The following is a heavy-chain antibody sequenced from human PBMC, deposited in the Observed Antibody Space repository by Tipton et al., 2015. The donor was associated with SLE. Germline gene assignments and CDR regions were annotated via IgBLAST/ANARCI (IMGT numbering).Heavy chain of an antibody. Sequence: SLRLSCAASGFTFSSYSMNWVRQAPGKGLEWISSISSSSSYIYYADSVKGRFTISRDNAKNSLYLQMNSLRAEDTAVYYCAREGASSYYYMDVWGKGTTVTVSS. CDR3: AREGASSYYYMDV. CDR1: GFTFSSYS. V-gene: IGHV3-21*01. D-gene: IGHD1-26*01. CDR2: ISSSSSYI. J-gene: IGHJ6*03.